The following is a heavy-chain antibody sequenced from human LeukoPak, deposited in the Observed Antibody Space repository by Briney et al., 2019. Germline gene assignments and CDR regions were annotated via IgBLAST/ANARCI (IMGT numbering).Heavy chain of an antibody. CDR2: INPSGGST. CDR3: ARVDTAMVGSFDY. V-gene: IGHV1-46*01. D-gene: IGHD5-18*01. CDR1: GYTFTGYY. Sequence: ASVKVSCKASGYTFTGYYIHWVRQAPGQGLEWMGIINPSGGSTSYAQKFQGGVTMTRDTSTSTVYMELSSLRSEDTAVYYCARVDTAMVGSFDYWGQGTLVTVSS. J-gene: IGHJ4*02.